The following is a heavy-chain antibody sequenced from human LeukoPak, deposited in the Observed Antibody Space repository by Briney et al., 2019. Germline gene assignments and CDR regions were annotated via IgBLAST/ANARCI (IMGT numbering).Heavy chain of an antibody. V-gene: IGHV4-4*07. CDR3: ARGGDSGSYLSWFDP. CDR2: IYTSGST. D-gene: IGHD1-26*01. Sequence: SETLSLTCTVSGGSISSYYWSWIRQPAGKGLERIGRIYTSGSTNYNPSLKSRVTMSVDTSKNQFSLKLSSVTAADTAVYYCARGGDSGSYLSWFDPWGQGTLVTVSS. CDR1: GGSISSYY. J-gene: IGHJ5*02.